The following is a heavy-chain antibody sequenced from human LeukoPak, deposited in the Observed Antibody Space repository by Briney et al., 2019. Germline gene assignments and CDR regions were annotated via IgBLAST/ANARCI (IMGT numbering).Heavy chain of an antibody. V-gene: IGHV3-23*01. J-gene: IGHJ6*02. CDR3: ARFRRSSGFLPLDYYYGMDV. CDR1: GFTFSSYA. D-gene: IGHD3-22*01. CDR2: ISGSGGST. Sequence: GGSLRLSCAASGFTFSSYAMSWVRQAPGKGLEWVSAISGSGGSTYYADSVKGRFTISRDNSKNTLYLQMNSLRAEDTAVYYCARFRRSSGFLPLDYYYGMDVWGQGTTVTVSS.